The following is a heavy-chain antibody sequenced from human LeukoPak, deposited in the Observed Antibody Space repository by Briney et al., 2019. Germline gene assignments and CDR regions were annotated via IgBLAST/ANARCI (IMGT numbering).Heavy chain of an antibody. CDR2: ISSSSSYI. CDR1: GFTFSSYS. Sequence: GGSLRLSCAASGFTFSSYSMNWVRQAPGKGLEWVSSISSSSSYIYYADSVKGRFTISRDNAKNSLYLQMNSLRAEDTAVYYCARENGYSSSWYRSRDAFDIWGQGTMVTVSS. V-gene: IGHV3-21*01. D-gene: IGHD6-13*01. J-gene: IGHJ3*02. CDR3: ARENGYSSSWYRSRDAFDI.